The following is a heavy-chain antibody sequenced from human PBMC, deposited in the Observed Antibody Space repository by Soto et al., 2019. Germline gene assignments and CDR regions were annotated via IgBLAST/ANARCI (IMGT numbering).Heavy chain of an antibody. V-gene: IGHV3-9*01. J-gene: IGHJ4*02. D-gene: IGHD6-19*01. CDR3: AKDHLRGAMAVPFFDY. CDR2: ITWNSGNL. Sequence: GGSLRLSCAASGFNFDDYAMHWVRQTPGKGLEWVSGITWNSGNLDYADSVKGRFTISRDNTKNSLYLQMNDLRPEDTALYYCAKDHLRGAMAVPFFDYRGRGTVVTVFS. CDR1: GFNFDDYA.